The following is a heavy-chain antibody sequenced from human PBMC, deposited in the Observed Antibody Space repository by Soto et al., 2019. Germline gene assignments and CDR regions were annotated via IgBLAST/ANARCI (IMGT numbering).Heavy chain of an antibody. Sequence: QVQLVESGGGVVQPGRSLRLSCAASGFTFSSYGMHWVRQAPGKGLEWVAVISYDGSNKYYADSVKGRFTISRDNSKNTLYLQMNSLRAEDTAVYYCAGWGYSSSWTKDYWGQGTLVTVSS. D-gene: IGHD6-13*01. V-gene: IGHV3-30*03. CDR1: GFTFSSYG. J-gene: IGHJ4*02. CDR2: ISYDGSNK. CDR3: AGWGYSSSWTKDY.